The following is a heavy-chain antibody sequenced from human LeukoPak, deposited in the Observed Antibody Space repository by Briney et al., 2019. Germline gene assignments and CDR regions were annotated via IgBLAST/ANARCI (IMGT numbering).Heavy chain of an antibody. CDR2: ISYDGSNK. J-gene: IGHJ4*02. V-gene: IGHV3-30*18. D-gene: IGHD2-15*01. CDR1: GFTFSSYG. Sequence: GESLRLSCAASGFTFSSYGMHWVRQAPGKGLEWVAVISYDGSNKYYADSVKGRFTISRDNSKNTLYLQMNSLRAEDTAVYYCAKTDCSGGSCYGGLLDYWGQGTLVTVSS. CDR3: AKTDCSGGSCYGGLLDY.